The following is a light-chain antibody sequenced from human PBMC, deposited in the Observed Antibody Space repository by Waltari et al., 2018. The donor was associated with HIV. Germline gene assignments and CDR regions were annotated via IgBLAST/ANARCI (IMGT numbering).Light chain of an antibody. CDR2: EVS. J-gene: IGLJ2*01. Sequence: QSALTQPASVSGSPGPSSTISCTGTSSDAGGYNLVSWYQQHPGKAPKLMIYEVSKRPSGVSNRFSGSKSGNTASLTISGLQAEDEADYYCCAYAGSTPYVIFGGGTKLTVL. V-gene: IGLV2-23*02. CDR3: CAYAGSTPYVI. CDR1: SSDAGGYNL.